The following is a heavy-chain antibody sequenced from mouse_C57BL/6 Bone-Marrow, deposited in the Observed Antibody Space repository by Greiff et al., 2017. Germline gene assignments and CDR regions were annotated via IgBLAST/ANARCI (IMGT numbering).Heavy chain of an antibody. CDR2: IHPNSGST. V-gene: IGHV1-64*01. J-gene: IGHJ3*01. CDR1: GYTFTSYW. Sequence: QVQLQQPGAELVKPGASVKLSCKASGYTFTSYWMHWVKQRPGQGLEWIGMIHPNSGSTNYNEKFKSKATLTVDKSSSTAYMQLSSLTSEDSAVYYCAVLWLREDCPAAYWGQGTLVTVSA. CDR3: AVLWLREDCPAAY. D-gene: IGHD2-2*01.